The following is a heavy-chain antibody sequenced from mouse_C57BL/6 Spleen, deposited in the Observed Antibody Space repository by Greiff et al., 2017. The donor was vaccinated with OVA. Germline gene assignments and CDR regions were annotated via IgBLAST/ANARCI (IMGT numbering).Heavy chain of an antibody. CDR1: GYAFTGYW. Sequence: QVQLQQSGAELMKPGASVKLSCKASGYAFTGYWIEWVKQRPGHGLEWIGEIFPGSGTTNYNEKFKGKATFTADTSSNTAYMQLSSLTTEDSAIYYGARSGPSGDAMAYWGQGTSVTVSS. V-gene: IGHV1-9*01. CDR3: ARSGPSGDAMAY. CDR2: IFPGSGTT. J-gene: IGHJ4*01. D-gene: IGHD3-1*01.